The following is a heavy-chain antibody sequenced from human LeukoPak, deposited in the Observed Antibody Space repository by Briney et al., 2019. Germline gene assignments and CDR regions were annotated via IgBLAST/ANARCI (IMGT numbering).Heavy chain of an antibody. J-gene: IGHJ4*02. V-gene: IGHV3-23*01. CDR2: ISGSGGST. CDR3: ARDRLWFGY. CDR1: GFTFSSYA. D-gene: IGHD3-10*01. Sequence: GGSLRLSCAASGFTFSSYAMSWVRQAPGKGLEWVSAISGSGGSTYYADSVKGRFTISRDNAKNSLYLQMNSLRAEDTAVYYCARDRLWFGYWGQGTLVTVSS.